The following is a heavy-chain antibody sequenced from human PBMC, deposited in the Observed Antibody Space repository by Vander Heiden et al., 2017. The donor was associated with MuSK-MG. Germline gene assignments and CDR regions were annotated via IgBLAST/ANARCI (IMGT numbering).Heavy chain of an antibody. CDR3: ARDRGGSYYGY. D-gene: IGHD1-26*01. J-gene: IGHJ4*02. CDR1: GYSISSGYY. Sequence: QVQLQESGPGLVKPSETLSLTCTVSGYSISSGYYWGWIRQPPGKGLEWIGSIYHSGSTYYNPSLKSRVTISVDTSKNQFSLKLSSVTAADTAVYYCARDRGGSYYGYWGQGTLVTVSS. V-gene: IGHV4-38-2*02. CDR2: IYHSGST.